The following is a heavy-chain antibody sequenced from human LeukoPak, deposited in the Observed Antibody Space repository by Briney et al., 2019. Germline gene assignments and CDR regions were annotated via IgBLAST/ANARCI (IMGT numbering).Heavy chain of an antibody. CDR2: INHSGST. CDR1: GGSISSSSYY. Sequence: SETLSLTCTVSGGSISSSSYYWGWIRQPPGKGLEWVGEINHSGSTTYNSSLKSRVIISVDTSRSQFSLNLNSVTAADTAVYYCARRGSEGGRCFDAWGQGILVTVSS. V-gene: IGHV4-39*01. J-gene: IGHJ4*02. D-gene: IGHD2-15*01. CDR3: ARRGSEGGRCFDA.